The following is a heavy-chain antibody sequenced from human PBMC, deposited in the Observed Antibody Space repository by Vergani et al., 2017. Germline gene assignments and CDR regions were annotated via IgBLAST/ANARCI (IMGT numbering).Heavy chain of an antibody. D-gene: IGHD3-22*01. Sequence: EVPLVESGGGLVQPGGSLRLSCAASGFTFSNYEMNWVRQAPGKGLEWVSYISSSGSTIYYADSVKGRFTISSDNAKSSLYLQMNSLRAEDTAVYYCTVPVYYYDSSGYYRPDYWGQGTLVTVSS. CDR1: GFTFSNYE. CDR2: ISSSGSTI. J-gene: IGHJ4*02. CDR3: TVPVYYYDSSGYYRPDY. V-gene: IGHV3-48*03.